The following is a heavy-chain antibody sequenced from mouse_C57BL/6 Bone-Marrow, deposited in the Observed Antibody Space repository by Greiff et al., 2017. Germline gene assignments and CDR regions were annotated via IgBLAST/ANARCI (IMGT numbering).Heavy chain of an antibody. D-gene: IGHD1-1*02. J-gene: IGHJ2*01. V-gene: IGHV14-4*01. Sequence: VQLQQSGAELVRPGASVKLSCTASGFNIKDDYIHWVKQRPEQGLEWIGWIDPEIGDTEYASKFQGKATITSDKSSNTAYLQLSSLTSEDTAVYYCSSLVGNYIDFWGQGTPLTVAS. CDR1: GFNIKDDY. CDR3: SSLVGNYIDF. CDR2: IDPEIGDT.